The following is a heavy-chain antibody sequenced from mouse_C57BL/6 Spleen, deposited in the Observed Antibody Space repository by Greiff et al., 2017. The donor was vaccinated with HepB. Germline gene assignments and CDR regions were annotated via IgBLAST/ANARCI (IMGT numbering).Heavy chain of an antibody. CDR3: ARSRTHQYDGSDY. CDR2: IDPSGSYT. V-gene: IGHV1-59*01. Sequence: QVHLQQPGAELVRPGTSVKLSCKASGYTFTSYWMHWVKQRPGQGLEWIGEIDPSGSYTNYNQKFKGKATLTVDTSSSTAYMQLSRLTSEDSAVYASARSRTHQYDGSDYWGQGTTLTVSS. J-gene: IGHJ2*01. CDR1: GYTFTSYW. D-gene: IGHD1-1*01.